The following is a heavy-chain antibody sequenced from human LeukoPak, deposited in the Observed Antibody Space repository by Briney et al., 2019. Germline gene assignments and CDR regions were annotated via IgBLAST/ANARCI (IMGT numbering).Heavy chain of an antibody. CDR2: IYYSGST. CDR3: ASSFNAYDSSGYSFDY. D-gene: IGHD3-22*01. J-gene: IGHJ4*02. Sequence: SETLSLTCAVYGGSFSGYYWSWIRQPPGKGLEWIGYIYYSGSTNYNPSLKSRVTISVDTSKNQFSLKLSSVTAADTAVYYCASSFNAYDSSGYSFDYWGQGTLVTVSS. CDR1: GGSFSGYY. V-gene: IGHV4-59*01.